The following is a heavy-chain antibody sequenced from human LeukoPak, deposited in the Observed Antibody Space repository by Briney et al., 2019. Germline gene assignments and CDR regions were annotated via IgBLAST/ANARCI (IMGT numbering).Heavy chain of an antibody. CDR3: ARNADDSSSYPYFDY. J-gene: IGHJ4*02. V-gene: IGHV4-59*01. Sequence: PSETLSLTCTVSGGSISHYYWSWIRQPPGKELEWIGYIYHSGSTNYNPSLKSRVTISQDTSKNQFSLKLSSVTAADTAVYYCARNADDSSSYPYFDYWGQGTLVTVSS. CDR1: GGSISHYY. D-gene: IGHD3-22*01. CDR2: IYHSGST.